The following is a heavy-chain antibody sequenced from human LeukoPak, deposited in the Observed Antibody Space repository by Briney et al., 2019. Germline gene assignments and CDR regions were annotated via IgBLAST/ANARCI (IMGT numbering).Heavy chain of an antibody. J-gene: IGHJ4*02. D-gene: IGHD3-16*01. V-gene: IGHV1-69-2*01. CDR1: GYTFTDYY. Sequence: GASVKVSCKVSGYTFTDYYMHWVQQAPGKGIEWMGLVDPEDGETIYEEKFQGRVTITADTSTDTAYMELSSLRSEDTAVYYCATVFGGVSPHFDYWGQGTLVTVSS. CDR3: ATVFGGVSPHFDY. CDR2: VDPEDGET.